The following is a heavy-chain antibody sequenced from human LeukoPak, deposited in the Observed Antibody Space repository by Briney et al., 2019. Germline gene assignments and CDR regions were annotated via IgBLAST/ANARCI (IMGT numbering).Heavy chain of an antibody. Sequence: PSETLSLTCTVSGGSISSYYWSWIRQPPGKGLEWIGYIYYSGSTNYNPSLKSRVTISVDTSKNQFSLKLSSVTAADTAVYYCARGRGYSYTSPLATTEDSPVHFDYWGQGTLVTVSS. CDR3: ARGRGYSYTSPLATTEDSPVHFDY. CDR2: IYYSGST. D-gene: IGHD5-18*01. CDR1: GGSISSYY. V-gene: IGHV4-59*01. J-gene: IGHJ4*02.